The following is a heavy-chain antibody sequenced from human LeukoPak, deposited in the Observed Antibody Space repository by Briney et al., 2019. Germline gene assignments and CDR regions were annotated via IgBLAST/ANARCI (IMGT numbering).Heavy chain of an antibody. Sequence: GGSLRLSCAASGFTFSSYAMSWVRQAPGKGLEWVSVISGSGTNTYYADSVKGRFTISRDNSKNTLYLQMNSLRAEGTAVYYCAISSGLLFGYWGQGTLVTVSS. CDR3: AISSGLLFGY. V-gene: IGHV3-23*01. D-gene: IGHD6-19*01. J-gene: IGHJ4*02. CDR1: GFTFSSYA. CDR2: ISGSGTNT.